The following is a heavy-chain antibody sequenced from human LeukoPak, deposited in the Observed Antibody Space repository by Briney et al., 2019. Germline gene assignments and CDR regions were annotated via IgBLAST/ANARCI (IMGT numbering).Heavy chain of an antibody. J-gene: IGHJ5*02. Sequence: ASVKVSCKASGGTFSSYAISWVRQAPGQGLEWMGGIIPIFGTANYAQKFQGRVTITADESTSTAYMELRSLRSDDTAVYYCASHLGYCSGGSCYDWFDPWGQGTLVTVSS. D-gene: IGHD2-15*01. CDR2: IIPIFGTA. CDR1: GGTFSSYA. CDR3: ASHLGYCSGGSCYDWFDP. V-gene: IGHV1-69*13.